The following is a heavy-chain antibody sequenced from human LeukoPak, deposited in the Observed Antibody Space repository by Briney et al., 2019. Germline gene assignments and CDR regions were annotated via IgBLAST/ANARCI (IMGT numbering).Heavy chain of an antibody. CDR1: GFTFSDYY. V-gene: IGHV3-11*04. D-gene: IGHD3-22*01. J-gene: IGHJ4*02. CDR3: ATVPFYYDSSHYQDY. Sequence: GGSLRLSCAASGFTFSDYYMSWIRQAPGKGLEWVSYISSSGYSIYYADSVKGRFTIARDNGKNSLYLQMNSLRAEDTAVYYCATVPFYYDSSHYQDYWGQGTLVTVSS. CDR2: ISSSGYSI.